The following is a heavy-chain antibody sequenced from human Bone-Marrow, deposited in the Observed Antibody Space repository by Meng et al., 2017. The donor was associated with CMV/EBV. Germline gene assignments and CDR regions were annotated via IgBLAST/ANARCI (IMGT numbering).Heavy chain of an antibody. D-gene: IGHD1-26*01. J-gene: IGHJ4*02. V-gene: IGHV3-30*02. CDR3: AKDGVHTTDY. CDR1: GVDFSAHG. Sequence: GESLKISCAASGVDFSAHGMHWVRQAPGKGLEWVSYIHHDATYIDYEDSVKGRFTISRDNSKNTLFLQMNSLRADDTAIYYCAKDGVHTTDYWGQG. CDR2: IHHDATYI.